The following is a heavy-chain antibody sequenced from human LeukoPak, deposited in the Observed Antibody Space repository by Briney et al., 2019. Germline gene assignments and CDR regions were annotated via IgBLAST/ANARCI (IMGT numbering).Heavy chain of an antibody. V-gene: IGHV3-23*01. J-gene: IGHJ3*02. CDR1: GFTFSNYA. Sequence: GGSLRLCCAASGFTFSNYAMSWVRQAPGKELEWVSAISGSGGSTYYADSVKGRFTISRDNSKNTLYLQINSLRAEDTTVYYCAKDRGTVTTSAFDIWGQGTMVTVSS. CDR3: AKDRGTVTTSAFDI. CDR2: ISGSGGST. D-gene: IGHD4-17*01.